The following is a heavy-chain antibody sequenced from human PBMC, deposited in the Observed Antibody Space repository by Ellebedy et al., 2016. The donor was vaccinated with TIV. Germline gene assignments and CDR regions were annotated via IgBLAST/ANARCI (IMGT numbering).Heavy chain of an antibody. Sequence: SETLSLTCTVSGGSISSSSNYWGWIRQAPGQGLEWIGSSYYSGSTYYNPSLKSRVTISVDTSKSQFSLKLTSVTAADTAVYYCARWFGELLYVRWFDPWGQGTLVTVSS. CDR3: ARWFGELLYVRWFDP. V-gene: IGHV4-39*01. CDR2: SYYSGST. J-gene: IGHJ5*02. CDR1: GGSISSSSNY. D-gene: IGHD3-10*01.